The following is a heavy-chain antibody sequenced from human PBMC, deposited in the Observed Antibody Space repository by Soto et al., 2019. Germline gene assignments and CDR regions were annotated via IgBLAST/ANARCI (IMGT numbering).Heavy chain of an antibody. J-gene: IGHJ4*02. V-gene: IGHV3-30-3*01. CDR1: GFTFSSYA. D-gene: IGHD6-19*01. CDR2: ISYDGSNK. Sequence: PGGSLRLSCSASGFTFSSYAMHWVRQAPGKGLEWVAVISYDGSNKYYADSVKGRFTISRDNSKNTLYLQMNSLRAEDTAVYYCARVPRVSGWFPDYWGQGTLVTVSS. CDR3: ARVPRVSGWFPDY.